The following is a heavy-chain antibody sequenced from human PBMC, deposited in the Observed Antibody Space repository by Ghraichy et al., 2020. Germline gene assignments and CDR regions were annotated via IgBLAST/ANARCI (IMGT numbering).Heavy chain of an antibody. V-gene: IGHV4-59*01. CDR3: ARAIAVAGTLYYYYGMYV. Sequence: SETLSLTCTVSGGSISSYYWSWIRQPPGKGLEWIGYIYYSGSTNYNPSLKSRVTISVDTSKNQFSLKLSSVTAADTAVYYCARAIAVAGTLYYYYGMYVWGQGTTVTVSS. CDR2: IYYSGST. CDR1: GGSISSYY. J-gene: IGHJ6*02. D-gene: IGHD6-19*01.